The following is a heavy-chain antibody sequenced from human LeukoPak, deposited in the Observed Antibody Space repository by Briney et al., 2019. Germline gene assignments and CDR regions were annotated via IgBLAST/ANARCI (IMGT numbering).Heavy chain of an antibody. CDR3: ASSGSYRFDY. D-gene: IGHD1-26*01. V-gene: IGHV3-48*02. CDR1: GFTFSSYS. J-gene: IGHJ4*02. CDR2: ITASGTAM. Sequence: QTGGSLRLSCAASGFTFSSYSMNWVRQAPGKGLEWVSHITASGTAMFYEDSVKGRFTNSRDNAKNSLYLQMNSLRDEDTAVYYCASSGSYRFDYWGQGTLVTVSS.